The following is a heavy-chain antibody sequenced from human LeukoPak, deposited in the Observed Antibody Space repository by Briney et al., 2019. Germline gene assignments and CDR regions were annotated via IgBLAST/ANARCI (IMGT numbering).Heavy chain of an antibody. V-gene: IGHV3-23*01. CDR3: ARDLAWGAFDY. CDR2: ISPRGGGT. CDR1: GFTFSNHG. J-gene: IGHJ4*02. Sequence: PGGSLRLSCAASGFTFSNHGMNWVRQAPGKGLEWLSGISPRGGGTYYADSVKGRFTISRDDSKRTLSLQMNSLRVEDTAVYYCARDLAWGAFDYWGQGTLVSVSS. D-gene: IGHD7-27*01.